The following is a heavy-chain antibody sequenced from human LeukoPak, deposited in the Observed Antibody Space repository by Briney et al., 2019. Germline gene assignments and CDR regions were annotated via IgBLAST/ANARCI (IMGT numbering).Heavy chain of an antibody. Sequence: PSQTLSLTCTVSVGSISSSSYYWVGVRPPRGKGLEWIGSSYYSGVTYHTPSLKRRVPISLNTSKNQFSLKLSSVTAADTAVYYCARVGIAAAGSPRYYYYYYMDVWGKGTTVTVSS. J-gene: IGHJ6*03. V-gene: IGHV4-39*07. CDR3: ARVGIAAAGSPRYYYYYYMDV. D-gene: IGHD6-13*01. CDR2: SYYSGVT. CDR1: VGSISSSSYY.